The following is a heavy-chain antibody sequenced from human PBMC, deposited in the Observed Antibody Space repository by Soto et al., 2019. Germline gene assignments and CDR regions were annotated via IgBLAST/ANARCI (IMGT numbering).Heavy chain of an antibody. Sequence: QVQLVESGGGVVQPGRSLRLSCAASGFMFSNHGMRWVRQAPGKGLEWVAVIWSDGNNRYYADSVKGRFTISRDNSKNTVYLQMNSLRAVDTAVYYCVRGDNWNDEASDYWGQGTLVTVSS. CDR3: VRGDNWNDEASDY. CDR1: GFMFSNHG. V-gene: IGHV3-33*01. CDR2: IWSDGNNR. D-gene: IGHD1-1*01. J-gene: IGHJ4*02.